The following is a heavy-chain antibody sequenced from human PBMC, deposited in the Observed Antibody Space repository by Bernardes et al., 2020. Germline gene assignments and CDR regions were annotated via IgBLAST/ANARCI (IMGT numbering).Heavy chain of an antibody. CDR1: GITITSYW. J-gene: IGHJ3*02. CDR2: INSDGNNI. D-gene: IGHD4-17*01. Sequence: WGSLRLSCSASGITITSYWMHWVRQTPGKGLVWVSRINSDGNNIYYADSVNGRFTISRDNAKNTLYLQINSLRVEDTAVYYCLRGGDGYGNFDIWGQGTMVTVSS. CDR3: LRGGDGYGNFDI. V-gene: IGHV3-74*01.